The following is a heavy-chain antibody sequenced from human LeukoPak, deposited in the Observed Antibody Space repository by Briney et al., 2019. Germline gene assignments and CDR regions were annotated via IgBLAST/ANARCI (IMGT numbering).Heavy chain of an antibody. V-gene: IGHV3-33*01. J-gene: IGHJ4*02. CDR2: IWYDGSNK. CDR1: GFTFSSYG. CDR3: AREGGGYYDSSGYYSIDY. Sequence: GGSLRLSCAASGFTFSSYGMHWVRQAPGKGLEWEAVIWYDGSNKYYADSVKGRFTISRDNSKNTLYLQMNSLRAEDTAVYYCAREGGGYYDSSGYYSIDYWGQGTLVTVSS. D-gene: IGHD3-22*01.